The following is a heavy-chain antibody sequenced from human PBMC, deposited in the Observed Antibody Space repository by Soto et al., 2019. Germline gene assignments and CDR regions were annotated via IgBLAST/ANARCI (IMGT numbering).Heavy chain of an antibody. CDR2: FIPILGIA. J-gene: IGHJ4*02. Sequence: QVQLVQSGAEVKKPGSSVKVSCKASGGTFSSYTISWVRQAPGQGLEWMGRFIPILGIANYAQKFQGRVTITADKSTSTAYMELSSLRSEDTAVYYCARGRSGYDWNYWGQGTLVTVSS. CDR1: GGTFSSYT. CDR3: ARGRSGYDWNY. V-gene: IGHV1-69*02. D-gene: IGHD5-12*01.